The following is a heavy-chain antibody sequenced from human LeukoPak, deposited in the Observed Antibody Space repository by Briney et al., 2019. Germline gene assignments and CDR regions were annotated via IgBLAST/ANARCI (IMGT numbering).Heavy chain of an antibody. V-gene: IGHV5-51*01. Sequence: GESLKISCKGSGYSFTNYWIGWVRQMPGKGQEWTGIIYPGDSDTRYSPSFQGQVTISADKSISTAYLQWSSLKASDTAMYYCARLGIASAGTTRRWFDPWGQGTLVTVSS. CDR1: GYSFTNYW. D-gene: IGHD6-13*01. CDR2: IYPGDSDT. J-gene: IGHJ5*02. CDR3: ARLGIASAGTTRRWFDP.